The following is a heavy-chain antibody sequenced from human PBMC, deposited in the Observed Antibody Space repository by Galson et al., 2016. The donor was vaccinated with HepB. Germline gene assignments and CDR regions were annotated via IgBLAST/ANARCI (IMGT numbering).Heavy chain of an antibody. CDR1: GFNFSRSA. V-gene: IGHV3-23*01. J-gene: IGHJ4*02. D-gene: IGHD3-22*01. Sequence: SLRLSCAASGFNFSRSAMSWVRQAPGKGLEWVSVISGSGDRRYYADSVKGRFTISRDNSKNTLYLQMNSLRAEDTAVYYCAREDSSGYYYFDYWGQGTLVTVSS. CDR3: AREDSSGYYYFDY. CDR2: ISGSGDRR.